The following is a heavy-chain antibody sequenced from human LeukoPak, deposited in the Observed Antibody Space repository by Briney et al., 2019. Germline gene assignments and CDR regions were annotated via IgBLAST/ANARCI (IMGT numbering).Heavy chain of an antibody. Sequence: GGSLRLSCAASGFTFSSYAMSWVRQAPGKGLEWVSAISGSGGSTYYADSVKGRFTISRDNSKNTLYLQMNSLTAGDTALYYCAREFCGSAGCPGGRYFDLWGRGTLVTVSS. D-gene: IGHD2-2*01. CDR2: ISGSGGST. V-gene: IGHV3-23*01. CDR3: AREFCGSAGCPGGRYFDL. CDR1: GFTFSSYA. J-gene: IGHJ2*01.